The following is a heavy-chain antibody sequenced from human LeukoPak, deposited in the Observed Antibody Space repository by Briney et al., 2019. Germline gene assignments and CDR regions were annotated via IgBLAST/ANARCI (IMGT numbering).Heavy chain of an antibody. V-gene: IGHV3-23*01. D-gene: IGHD3-22*01. Sequence: PGGSLRLSCAASGFTFSSYAMSWVRQAPGKGLEWVSAISGSGGSTYYADSVKGRFTISRDNAKNSLYLQMNSLRAEDTAVYYCARRERGTYYYDSSGYYVDYWGQGTLVTVSS. CDR1: GFTFSSYA. CDR3: ARRERGTYYYDSSGYYVDY. CDR2: ISGSGGST. J-gene: IGHJ4*02.